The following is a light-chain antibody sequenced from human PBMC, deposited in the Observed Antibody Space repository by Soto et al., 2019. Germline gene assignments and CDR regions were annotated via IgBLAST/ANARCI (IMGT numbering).Light chain of an antibody. Sequence: EIVLTQSPGTLSLSPGDRATLSCRASQSVCRSYLGWYQQKTSQAPRILMYGESIRAAGVPDRLSGSGSGTELILTISSLVPEDFAVYYCQKRSYWTITFGQVTRLE. CDR1: QSVCRSY. V-gene: IGKV3D-20*02. CDR2: GES. CDR3: QKRSYWTIT. J-gene: IGKJ5*01.